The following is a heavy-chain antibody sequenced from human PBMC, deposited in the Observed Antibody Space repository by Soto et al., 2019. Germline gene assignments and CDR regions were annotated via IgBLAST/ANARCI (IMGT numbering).Heavy chain of an antibody. Sequence: QVQLVQSGAVVKKPGSSVKVSCKASGGTFSSYAISWVRQAPGQGLEWMGGIIPIFVTANYAQKFQGRVTITADESTSTAYMELSSLRSEDTAVYYCARDRATAMVTAFDYWGQGTLVTVSS. V-gene: IGHV1-69*01. D-gene: IGHD5-18*01. CDR2: IIPIFVTA. CDR1: GGTFSSYA. CDR3: ARDRATAMVTAFDY. J-gene: IGHJ4*02.